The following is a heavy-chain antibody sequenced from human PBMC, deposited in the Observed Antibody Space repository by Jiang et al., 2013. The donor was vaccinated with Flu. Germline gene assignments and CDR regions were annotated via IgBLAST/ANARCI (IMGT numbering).Heavy chain of an antibody. CDR1: GYTFTSYG. CDR2: ISTYNRNT. Sequence: EVKKPGASVKVSCKASGYTFTSYGISWVRQAPGQGLEWLGWISTYNRNTKYAQKLQGRVTMTTDTSTAYMELRSLRSDDTGLYYCARVGAVAGTPFDYWGKGTLVTVSS. J-gene: IGHJ4*02. D-gene: IGHD6-19*01. CDR3: ARVGAVAGTPFDY. V-gene: IGHV1-18*01.